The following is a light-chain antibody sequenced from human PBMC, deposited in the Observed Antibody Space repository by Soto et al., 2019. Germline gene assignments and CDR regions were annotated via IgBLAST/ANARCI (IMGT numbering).Light chain of an antibody. V-gene: IGKV3-15*01. J-gene: IGKJ1*01. Sequence: EILMTQSPATLSVSPGERATLSCRASHRVSSYLAWYQQKPGQAPRLLIYGASTRATGVPARFSGSGSGTVFTLTISSLQSEDFAVYYCQQYNNWPWTFGQGTKVDI. CDR3: QQYNNWPWT. CDR1: HRVSSY. CDR2: GAS.